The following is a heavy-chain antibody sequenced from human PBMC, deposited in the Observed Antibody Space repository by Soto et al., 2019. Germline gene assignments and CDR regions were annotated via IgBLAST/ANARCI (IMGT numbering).Heavy chain of an antibody. CDR3: ATADQRLLWFGELSAFDI. D-gene: IGHD3-10*01. CDR2: FDPEDGET. CDR1: GYTLTELS. V-gene: IGHV1-24*01. Sequence: ASVKVSCKVSGYTLTELSMHWVRQAPGKGLEWMGGFDPEDGETIYAQKFQGRVTMTEDTSTDTAYMELSSLRSEDTAVYYCATADQRLLWFGELSAFDIWGQGTMVTVSS. J-gene: IGHJ3*02.